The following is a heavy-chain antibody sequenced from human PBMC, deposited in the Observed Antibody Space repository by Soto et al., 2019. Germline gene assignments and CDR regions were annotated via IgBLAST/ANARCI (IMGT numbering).Heavy chain of an antibody. CDR2: ISSSSSYI. Sequence: GGSLRLSCAASGFTFSSYSMNWVRQAPGKGLEWVSSISSSSSYIYYADSVKGRFTISRDNAKNSLYLQMNSLRAEDTAVYYCARDSRSSGWILNWFDPWGQGTLVTVSS. J-gene: IGHJ5*02. CDR3: ARDSRSSGWILNWFDP. V-gene: IGHV3-21*01. D-gene: IGHD6-19*01. CDR1: GFTFSSYS.